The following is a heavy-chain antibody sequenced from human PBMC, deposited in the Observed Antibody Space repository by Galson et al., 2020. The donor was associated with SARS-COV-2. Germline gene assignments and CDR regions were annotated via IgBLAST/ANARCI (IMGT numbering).Heavy chain of an antibody. CDR1: GFTVSSNY. Sequence: TGGSLRLSCAASGFTVSSNYMSWVRQAPGKGLEWVSVIYSGGSTYYADSVKGRFTISRDNSKNTLYLQMNSRRAEDTAVYYCARDFTGYSSSWYAVYWCQGTLVTVSS. V-gene: IGHV3-66*01. CDR2: IYSGGST. D-gene: IGHD6-13*01. J-gene: IGHJ4*02. CDR3: ARDFTGYSSSWYAVY.